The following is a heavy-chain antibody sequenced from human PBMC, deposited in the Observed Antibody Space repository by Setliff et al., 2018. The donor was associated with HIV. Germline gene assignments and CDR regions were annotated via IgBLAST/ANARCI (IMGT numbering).Heavy chain of an antibody. D-gene: IGHD3-3*01. J-gene: IGHJ4*02. CDR2: INQDGSEK. CDR1: GFTFSNYW. V-gene: IGHV3-7*01. Sequence: GGSLRLSCTASGFTFSNYWMSWVRQAPGKGLEWVANINQDGSEKYYVVSVKGRFTISRDNAKTSLYLQMNSLRAEDTAVYFCARWGNTPTYYNFWSGYYFDYWGQGALVTVSS. CDR3: ARWGNTPTYYNFWSGYYFDY.